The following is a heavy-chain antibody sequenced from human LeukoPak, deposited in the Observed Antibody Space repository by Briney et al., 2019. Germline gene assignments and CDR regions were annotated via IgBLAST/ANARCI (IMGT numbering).Heavy chain of an antibody. CDR2: ISAYNGNT. CDR1: GYTFTSYG. J-gene: IGHJ5*02. CDR3: ARVISPYDFWSGYYIDWFDP. D-gene: IGHD3-3*01. Sequence: ASVKVSCKASGYTFTSYGISWVRQAPGQGLEWMGWISAYNGNTNYAQKLEGRVTMTTDTSTSTAYMELRSLRSDDTAVYYCARVISPYDFWSGYYIDWFDPWGQGTLVTVSS. V-gene: IGHV1-18*01.